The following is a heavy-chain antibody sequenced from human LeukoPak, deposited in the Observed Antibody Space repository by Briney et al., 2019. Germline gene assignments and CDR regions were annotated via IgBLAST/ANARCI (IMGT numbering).Heavy chain of an antibody. Sequence: SETLSLTCTVSGGSISSYYWSWIRQPPGKGLEWIGYIYYSGSTNYNPSLKSRVTISVDTSKNQSSLKLSSVTAADTAVYYCARAVEMATAYFDYWGQGTLVTVSS. CDR1: GGSISSYY. CDR3: ARAVEMATAYFDY. J-gene: IGHJ4*02. V-gene: IGHV4-59*08. CDR2: IYYSGST. D-gene: IGHD5-24*01.